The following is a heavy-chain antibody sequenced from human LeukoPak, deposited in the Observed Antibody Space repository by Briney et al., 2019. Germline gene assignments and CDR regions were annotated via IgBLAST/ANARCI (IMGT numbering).Heavy chain of an antibody. V-gene: IGHV3-23*01. Sequence: PGGSLRLSCAASGFTFSSYAMSWVRQARGKGLEWVSGISGSGSNTYYADSVKGRFTISRDNSKNTLYLQMNSLRAEDTAVYYCAKDGARTVTTLINWFDPWGQGTLVTVSS. J-gene: IGHJ5*02. CDR3: AKDGARTVTTLINWFDP. D-gene: IGHD4-17*01. CDR2: ISGSGSNT. CDR1: GFTFSSYA.